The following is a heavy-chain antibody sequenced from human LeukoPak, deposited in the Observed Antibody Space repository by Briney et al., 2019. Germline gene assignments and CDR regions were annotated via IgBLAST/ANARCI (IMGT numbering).Heavy chain of an antibody. Sequence: SVKVSCKASGGTFSSYAISWVRQAPGQGLEWMGGIIPIFGTANYAQKFQGRVTITADESTSTAYMELSSLRSEDTVVYYCARSFTYYYDSSGYYLIYWGRGTLVTVSS. CDR1: GGTFSSYA. J-gene: IGHJ4*02. CDR3: ARSFTYYYDSSGYYLIY. D-gene: IGHD3-22*01. CDR2: IIPIFGTA. V-gene: IGHV1-69*13.